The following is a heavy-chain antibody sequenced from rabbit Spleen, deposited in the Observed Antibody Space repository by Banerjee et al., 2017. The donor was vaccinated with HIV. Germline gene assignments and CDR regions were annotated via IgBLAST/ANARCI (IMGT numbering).Heavy chain of an antibody. CDR2: IYGGSGSA. Sequence: QSLEESGGDLVKPGASLTLTCKASGIDFSSYYSMCWVRQAPGKGLEWIGCIYGGSGSAYYASWAKGRFNISKTSSTTATLQMTSLTAADTATYFCARGDGVAGYDNPVWGFKLWGPGTLVTV. CDR1: GIDFSSYYS. J-gene: IGHJ4*01. CDR3: ARGDGVAGYDNPVWGFKL. V-gene: IGHV1S40*01. D-gene: IGHD1-1*01.